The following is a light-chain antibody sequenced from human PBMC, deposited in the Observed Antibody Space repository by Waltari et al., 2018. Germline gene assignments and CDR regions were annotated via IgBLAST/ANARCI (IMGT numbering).Light chain of an antibody. V-gene: IGLV2-14*03. CDR1: NSDVGGYNY. Sequence: QSALTQPASVSGSPGQSITISCTGANSDVGGYNYVSWYQQYPGKAPKLIIYDVTQRPSGISNRFSGSKSGNTASLTISGLQTEDEAYYHCGSYTARRTYVFGTGTKVTVL. J-gene: IGLJ1*01. CDR3: GSYTARRTYV. CDR2: DVT.